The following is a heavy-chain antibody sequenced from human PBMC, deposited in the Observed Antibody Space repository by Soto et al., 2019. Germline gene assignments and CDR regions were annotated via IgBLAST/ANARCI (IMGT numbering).Heavy chain of an antibody. CDR2: IYYSGST. D-gene: IGHD4-4*01. V-gene: IGHV4-61*01. CDR1: DGSVSSGSYY. Sequence: PSETLSLTCTVSDGSVSSGSYYWSWIRQPPGKGLEWIGYIYYSGSTNYNPSPKSRVTISIDTSKNQFSLRLSSVTAADTAVYYCARASPMPIVTTASHFDYWGQGTLVTVSS. J-gene: IGHJ4*02. CDR3: ARASPMPIVTTASHFDY.